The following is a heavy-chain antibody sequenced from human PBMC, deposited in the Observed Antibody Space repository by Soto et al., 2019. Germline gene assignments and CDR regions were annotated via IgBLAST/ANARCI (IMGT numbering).Heavy chain of an antibody. J-gene: IGHJ4*02. CDR1: GFTFSSYA. D-gene: IGHD3-22*01. V-gene: IGHV3-23*01. CDR2: IGASGSST. Sequence: VHLLESGGALVQPGGSLRLSCAASGFTFSSYAMSWVRQAPGKGLEWVSVIGASGSSTFYTDSVKGRFTISRDNSKNTLYLQVNTLRAEDTAVYYCARTYYYDSTGYYRTFDYWGQGTLVTVSS. CDR3: ARTYYYDSTGYYRTFDY.